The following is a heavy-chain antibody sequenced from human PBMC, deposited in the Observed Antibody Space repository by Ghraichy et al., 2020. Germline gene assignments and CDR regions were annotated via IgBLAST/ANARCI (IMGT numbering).Heavy chain of an antibody. Sequence: GGSLRLSCVASGSTFSSDWMHWVRQAPGMGLEWVSRISSDGGSTTYADSVEGRFTISRDNAKSTLYLQMDDLRAEDTAVYYCARAYCTSSSCYYNYYYAMYVGGQGTTVTVSS. J-gene: IGHJ6*02. CDR1: GSTFSSDW. V-gene: IGHV3-74*01. D-gene: IGHD2-2*01. CDR2: ISSDGGST. CDR3: ARAYCTSSSCYYNYYYAMYV.